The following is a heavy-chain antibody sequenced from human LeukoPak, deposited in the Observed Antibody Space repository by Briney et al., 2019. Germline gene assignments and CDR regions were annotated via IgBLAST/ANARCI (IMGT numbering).Heavy chain of an antibody. J-gene: IGHJ4*02. D-gene: IGHD1-26*01. Sequence: PGGSLRLSCAAPGFTFSTSAMSWVRQSPGKGREWVSAISGSGSNTYYADSVKGRFTISRDTSKNTLYLQVNSLRAEDTALYYCAKAIVGVSGPGYWGQGTLVTVSS. CDR3: AKAIVGVSGPGY. V-gene: IGHV3-23*01. CDR2: ISGSGSNT. CDR1: GFTFSTSA.